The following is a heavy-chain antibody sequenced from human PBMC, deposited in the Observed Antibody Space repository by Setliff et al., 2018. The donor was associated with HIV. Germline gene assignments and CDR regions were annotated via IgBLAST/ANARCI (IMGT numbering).Heavy chain of an antibody. CDR2: IYTSGST. D-gene: IGHD3-22*01. J-gene: IGHJ4*02. Sequence: KASETLSLTCTVSGGSISSYYRSWIRQPPGKGLEWIGYIYTSGSTNYNPSPKSRVTISVDTSKNQFSLKLSSVTAADTAVYYCARGLSFYDPGGFDYWGQGTLVTVSS. CDR3: ARGLSFYDPGGFDY. CDR1: GGSISSYY. V-gene: IGHV4-4*09.